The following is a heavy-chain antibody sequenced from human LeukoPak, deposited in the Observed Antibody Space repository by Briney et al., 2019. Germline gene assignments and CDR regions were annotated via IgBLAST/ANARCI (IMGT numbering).Heavy chain of an antibody. D-gene: IGHD2-2*01. J-gene: IGHJ6*02. Sequence: GGSLRLSCAASGFTFSSYWMHWVRQAPGKGLEWVSYISSSSSTIYYADSVKGRFTISRDNAKNSLYLQMNSLRAEDTAVYYCARDSVYCSSTSCYGYYYGMDVWGQGTTVTVSS. CDR3: ARDSVYCSSTSCYGYYYGMDV. CDR2: ISSSSSTI. V-gene: IGHV3-48*01. CDR1: GFTFSSYW.